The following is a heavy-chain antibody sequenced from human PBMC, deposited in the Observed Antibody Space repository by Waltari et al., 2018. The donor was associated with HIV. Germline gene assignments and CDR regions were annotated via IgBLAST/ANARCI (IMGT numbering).Heavy chain of an antibody. D-gene: IGHD6-13*01. CDR1: GFTFSSYA. V-gene: IGHV3-23*01. J-gene: IGHJ4*02. CDR3: AKALVSYSTGYSSSWSMGY. Sequence: VQLLESGGGLVQPGGSLRLSCAASGFTFSSYAMSWVRQAPGKGLEWVSAISGSGGSTYYADSVKGRFTISRDNSKNTLYLQMNSLRAEDTAVYYCAKALVSYSTGYSSSWSMGYWGQGTLVTVSS. CDR2: ISGSGGST.